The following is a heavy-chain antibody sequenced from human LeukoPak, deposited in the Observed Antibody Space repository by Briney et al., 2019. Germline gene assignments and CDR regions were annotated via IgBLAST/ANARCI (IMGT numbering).Heavy chain of an antibody. CDR1: GGSISSYS. Sequence: PPQTLSPTCTLSGGSISSYSWSSIRQPPRRGLESVGYIYNSGSTNYNPSLKSRVTISVDTSKKEFSLKVSSVTASDTAAYYCARGGYCSGGSCYDREVFDSWGQGTLVTVSS. V-gene: IGHV4-59*01. J-gene: IGHJ4*02. D-gene: IGHD2-15*01. CDR3: ARGGYCSGGSCYDREVFDS. CDR2: IYNSGST.